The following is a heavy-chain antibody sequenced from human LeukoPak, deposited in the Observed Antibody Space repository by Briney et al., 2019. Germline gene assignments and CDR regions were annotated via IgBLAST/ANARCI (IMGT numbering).Heavy chain of an antibody. Sequence: GGSLRLSCAASGFTFSSYGMHWVRQAPGKGLEWVAVISYDGSDKYYADSVKGRFTVSRDNSKNTLYVQMYSLRAEDTAVYYCAKERGAEYLQYWGQGTLVTVSS. CDR2: ISYDGSDK. CDR1: GFTFSSYG. V-gene: IGHV3-30*18. CDR3: AKERGAEYLQY. J-gene: IGHJ1*01.